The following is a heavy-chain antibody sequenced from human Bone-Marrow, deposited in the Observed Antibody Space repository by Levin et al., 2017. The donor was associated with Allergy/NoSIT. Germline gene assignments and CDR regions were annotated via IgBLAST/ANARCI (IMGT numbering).Heavy chain of an antibody. J-gene: IGHJ5*02. CDR1: GFNFQSYA. CDR3: VRGANYHNGEGYYGWFDP. V-gene: IGHV3-23*01. CDR2: ISNGP. D-gene: IGHD2-8*01. Sequence: GGSLRLSCAASGFNFQSYAMGWVRQAPGKGLEWVSVISNGPFYADSVKGRVTISRDTSTDTLYLQMSNLRVEDTAIYFCVRGANYHNGEGYYGWFDPWGQGTLVTVSS.